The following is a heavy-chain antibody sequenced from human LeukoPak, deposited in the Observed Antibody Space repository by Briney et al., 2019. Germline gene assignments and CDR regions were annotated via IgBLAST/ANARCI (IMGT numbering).Heavy chain of an antibody. J-gene: IGHJ3*02. CDR3: ARPKVLRRAFDI. CDR1: GGSISSSSYY. Sequence: SETLSLTCTASGGSISSSSYYWGWIRQPPGKGLEWIGEINHSGSTNYNPSLRSRVTISVDTSKNQFSLKLSSVTAADTAVYYCARPKVLRRAFDIWGQGTMVTVSS. V-gene: IGHV4-39*07. D-gene: IGHD4/OR15-4a*01. CDR2: INHSGST.